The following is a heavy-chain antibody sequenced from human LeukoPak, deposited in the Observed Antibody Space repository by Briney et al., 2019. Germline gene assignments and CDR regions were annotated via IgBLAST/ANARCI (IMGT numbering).Heavy chain of an antibody. D-gene: IGHD4-17*01. V-gene: IGHV1-2*02. CDR3: ARDETVTTSDYYYMDV. CDR2: INPNSGGT. J-gene: IGHJ6*03. CDR1: GYTFTGYY. Sequence: ASVKVSCKASGYTFTGYYMHWVRQAPGQGLEWMGWINPNSGGTNYAQKLQGRVTMTTDTSTSTAYMELRSLRSDDTAVYYCARDETVTTSDYYYMDVWGKGTTVTVSS.